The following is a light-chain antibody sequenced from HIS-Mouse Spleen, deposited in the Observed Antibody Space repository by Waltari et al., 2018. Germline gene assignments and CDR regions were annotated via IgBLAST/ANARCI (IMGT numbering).Light chain of an antibody. CDR2: GES. V-gene: IGKV3-15*01. Sequence: EIVMTQSPATLSVSPGERATLSCRASQSVSSNLAWYQQKPGKAPRLLIYGESTRATGIPARFSGSGSVTELTLTISSLQSEDFAGYYCQQYNSWPPYTFGQGTKLAIK. CDR1: QSVSSN. CDR3: QQYNSWPPYT. J-gene: IGKJ2*01.